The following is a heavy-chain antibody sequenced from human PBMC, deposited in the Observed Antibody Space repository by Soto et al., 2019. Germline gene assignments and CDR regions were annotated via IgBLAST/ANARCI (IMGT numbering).Heavy chain of an antibody. V-gene: IGHV3-21*01. CDR2: ISSSSRYI. CDR3: ARDRLVAATSAPPYCYYGMDV. Sequence: PGGSLRLSCATCGFTFSSYSMNWVRQAPGMGLEWVSSISSSSRYIYYADSVRGRFTISRDNAKNSLYLQINSPRAEDTAVYYCARDRLVAATSAPPYCYYGMDVWGQGTTVTVSS. J-gene: IGHJ6*02. D-gene: IGHD2-15*01. CDR1: GFTFSSYS.